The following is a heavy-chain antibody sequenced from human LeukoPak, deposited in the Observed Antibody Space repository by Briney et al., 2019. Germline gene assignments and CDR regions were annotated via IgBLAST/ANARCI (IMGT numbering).Heavy chain of an antibody. CDR1: GFTFDDYA. D-gene: IGHD5-12*01. CDR3: AINGGGNSGYGNFDY. V-gene: IGHV3-9*01. J-gene: IGHJ4*02. Sequence: GGSLRLSCAVSGFTFDDYAMHWVRQVPGKGLEWVSGINWNSDSIGYADSVKGRFTTSRDNAKNSLYLQMNSLRAGDTAFYYCAINGGGNSGYGNFDYWGQGTLVTVSS. CDR2: INWNSDSI.